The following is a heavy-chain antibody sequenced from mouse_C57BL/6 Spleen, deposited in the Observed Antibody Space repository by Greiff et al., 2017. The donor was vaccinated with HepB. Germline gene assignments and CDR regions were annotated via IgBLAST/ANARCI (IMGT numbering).Heavy chain of an antibody. D-gene: IGHD1-1*01. CDR3: AKMGYYGTRYFDV. J-gene: IGHJ1*03. CDR2: IWRGGST. V-gene: IGHV2-5*01. CDR1: GFSLTSYG. Sequence: QLQQSGPGLVQPSQSLSITCTVSGFSLTSYGVHWVRQSPGKGLEWLGVIWRGGSTDYNAAFMSRLSITKDNSKSQVVFKMNSLQADDTAIYDCAKMGYYGTRYFDVWGTGTTVTVSS.